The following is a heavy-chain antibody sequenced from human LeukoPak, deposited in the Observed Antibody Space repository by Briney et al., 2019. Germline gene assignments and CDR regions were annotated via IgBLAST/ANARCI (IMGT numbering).Heavy chain of an antibody. V-gene: IGHV4-31*03. CDR1: GGSISSSSYY. CDR2: IYYSGST. J-gene: IGHJ4*02. CDR3: AREDDDFWSGYLGY. D-gene: IGHD3-3*01. Sequence: SETLSPTCTVSGGSISSSSYYWSWIRQHPGKGLEWIGYIYYSGSTYYNPPLKSRVTISVDTSKNQFSLKLSSVTAADTAVYYCAREDDDFWSGYLGYWGQGTLVTVSS.